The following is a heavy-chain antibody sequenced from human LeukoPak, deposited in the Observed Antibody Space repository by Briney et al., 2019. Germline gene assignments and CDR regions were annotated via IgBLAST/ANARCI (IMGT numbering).Heavy chain of an antibody. Sequence: PGGSLRLSCAASGFTFSSYGMHWARQAPGKGLEWVAFIRYDGSNKYYADSVKGRFTISRDNSKNTLYLQMNSLRAEDTAVYYCAKEGGEDLVGAIVYWGQGTLVTVSS. D-gene: IGHD1-26*01. J-gene: IGHJ4*02. CDR2: IRYDGSNK. V-gene: IGHV3-30*02. CDR1: GFTFSSYG. CDR3: AKEGGEDLVGAIVY.